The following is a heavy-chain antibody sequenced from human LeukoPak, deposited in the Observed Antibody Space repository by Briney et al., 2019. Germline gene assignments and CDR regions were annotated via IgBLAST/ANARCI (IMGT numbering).Heavy chain of an antibody. CDR1: GFTFSSYA. CDR2: ISSNGGST. J-gene: IGHJ4*02. CDR3: ARDPAKFWSGHDY. D-gene: IGHD3-3*01. V-gene: IGHV3-64D*06. Sequence: GGSLRLSCSASGFTFSSYAMHWVRQAPGKGLEYVSAISSNGGSTYYADSVKGRFTISRDNSKNTLYLQMSSLRAEDTAVYYCARDPAKFWSGHDYWGQGTLVTVSS.